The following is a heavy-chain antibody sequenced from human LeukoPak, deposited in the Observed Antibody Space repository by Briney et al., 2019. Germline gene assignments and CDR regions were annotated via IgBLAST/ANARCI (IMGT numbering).Heavy chain of an antibody. CDR1: GYSFTGYF. J-gene: IGHJ1*01. CDR3: ARDPGIAVSGKYLQH. Sequence: ASVKVSCKSSGYSFTGYFMHRVRQAPGQGLEWMGWIKLNSGDTNYAQKFQGRVTMTRDTSISTTYMEVSRLRSDDTAVYYCARDPGIAVSGKYLQHWGQGTLVTVSS. D-gene: IGHD6-19*01. CDR2: IKLNSGDT. V-gene: IGHV1-2*02.